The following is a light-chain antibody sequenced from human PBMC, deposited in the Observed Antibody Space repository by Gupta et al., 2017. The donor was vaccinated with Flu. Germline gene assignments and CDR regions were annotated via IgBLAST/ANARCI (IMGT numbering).Light chain of an antibody. J-gene: IGLJ2*01. CDR3: SAYAGSNNLV. CDR2: EVS. Sequence: SALTQPPSASGSPGQSVTISCTGTSSDVGGYNYVSWYQQHPGKAPKLMIYEVSKLPSGVPDRFSGSKSGNTASLTVSGLQAEDEADYYCSAYAGSNNLVFGGGTTLTVL. V-gene: IGLV2-8*01. CDR1: SSDVGGYNY.